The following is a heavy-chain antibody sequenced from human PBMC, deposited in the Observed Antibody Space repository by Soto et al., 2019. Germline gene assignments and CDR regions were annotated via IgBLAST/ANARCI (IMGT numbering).Heavy chain of an antibody. D-gene: IGHD2-2*01. CDR3: ARNPRTSFRKACDS. Sequence: GGSLRLSCAASGFTVSSNYMSWVRQAPGKGLEWISVIYSGGSTYYADTVKGRFTISRDNSKNTLYLQMNSLRAEDTAVYYSARNPRTSFRKACDSWGQGTMVTVSS. J-gene: IGHJ3*02. V-gene: IGHV3-53*01. CDR1: GFTVSSNY. CDR2: IYSGGST.